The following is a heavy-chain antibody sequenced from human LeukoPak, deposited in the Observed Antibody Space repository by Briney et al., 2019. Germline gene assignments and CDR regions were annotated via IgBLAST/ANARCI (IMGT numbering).Heavy chain of an antibody. J-gene: IGHJ5*02. CDR3: AKVPRQHDNWFDP. CDR1: GFSISSFS. Sequence: PGGSLRLSCAASGFSISSFSINWVRQAPGKGLEWVSYINSGSTTVSYADSVKGRFTISRDDAKNSLYLQMNSLRAEDTAIYYCAKVPRQHDNWFDPWGQGTLVTVSS. D-gene: IGHD3-9*01. V-gene: IGHV3-48*01. CDR2: INSGSTTV.